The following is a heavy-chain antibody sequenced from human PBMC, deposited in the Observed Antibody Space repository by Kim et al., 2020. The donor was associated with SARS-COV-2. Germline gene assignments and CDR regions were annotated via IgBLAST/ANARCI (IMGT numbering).Heavy chain of an antibody. J-gene: IGHJ6*02. CDR3: TAYGSGGFYGVDG. CDR1: GFTFSDSD. D-gene: IGHD3-10*01. V-gene: IGHV3-73*01. Sequence: LSLTCAASGFTFSDSDLHWVRQTSGKGLEWVGRIRSKANSYATAYSASVKGRFTISRDDSKNTAYLQMNSLKTEDTAFYYCTAYGSGGFYGVDGLGQ. CDR2: IRSKANSYAT.